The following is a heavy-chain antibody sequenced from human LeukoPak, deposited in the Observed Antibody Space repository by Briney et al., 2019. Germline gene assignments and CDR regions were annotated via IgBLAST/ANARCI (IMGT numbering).Heavy chain of an antibody. CDR3: TKSGPPDPY. J-gene: IGHJ3*01. CDR1: GFSFSDYY. V-gene: IGHV3-53*01. D-gene: IGHD1-14*01. CDR2: IYSGDNT. Sequence: GGSLRLSCAASGFSFSDYYMSWIRQAPGKGLEWVSFIYSGDNTYYADSVKGRFTISRDNSKNTLYLQMNSLRAEDTAMYYCTKSGPPDPYWGQGTMVTVSS.